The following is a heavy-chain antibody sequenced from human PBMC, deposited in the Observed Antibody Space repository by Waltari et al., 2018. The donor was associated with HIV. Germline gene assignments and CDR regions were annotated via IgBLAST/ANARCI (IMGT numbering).Heavy chain of an antibody. Sequence: ELQLVQSGAEVTKSGESLKIFCKGSGNSFTSYWSGWVRHKPGKGLGWMGIIYPGYPDTRYSPSLQGQVTISADKSISTAYLQWSSLKASDTAMYYCTRLREQPITHWFDPWVQGTLVTVSS. V-gene: IGHV5-51*01. CDR3: TRLREQPITHWFDP. J-gene: IGHJ5*02. CDR1: GNSFTSYW. CDR2: IYPGYPDT. D-gene: IGHD5-12*01.